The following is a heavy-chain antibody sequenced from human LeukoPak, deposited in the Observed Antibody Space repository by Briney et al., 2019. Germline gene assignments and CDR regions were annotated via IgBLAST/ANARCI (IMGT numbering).Heavy chain of an antibody. CDR2: VSGSGGTT. D-gene: IGHD3-22*01. CDR1: GSPFSSYA. CDR3: AKSDYYDSSGHPSSFEY. J-gene: IGHJ4*02. Sequence: PGGSLRLSCAASGSPFSSYATSWVRQAPGRALEWVSAVSGSGGTTYYEDSVKGRFTISRDNSKNTLYLQMNSLRAEDTAVYYCAKSDYYDSSGHPSSFEYWGQGTLVTVSS. V-gene: IGHV3-23*01.